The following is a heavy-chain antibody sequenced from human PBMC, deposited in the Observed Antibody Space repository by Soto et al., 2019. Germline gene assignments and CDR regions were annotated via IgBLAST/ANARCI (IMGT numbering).Heavy chain of an antibody. CDR3: AVGGGTGYYYYYGMDV. J-gene: IGHJ6*02. D-gene: IGHD2-15*01. V-gene: IGHV5-51*01. CDR1: GYNFTAYW. CDR2: IHPSDSET. Sequence: PGESLKISCEISGYNFTAYWLGWVRQMPGKGLEWMGNIHPSDSETHYRPSFQGQVTFSADKSISTAYLQWATLKASDTAIYYCAVGGGTGYYYYYGMDVWGQGTTVTVSS.